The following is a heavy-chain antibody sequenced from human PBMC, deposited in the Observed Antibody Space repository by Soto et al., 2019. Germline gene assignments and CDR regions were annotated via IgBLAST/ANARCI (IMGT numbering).Heavy chain of an antibody. CDR3: ASDYYDSSGYQPEHPYYFDY. J-gene: IGHJ4*02. CDR2: ISYDGSNK. CDR1: GFTFSSYG. D-gene: IGHD3-22*01. Sequence: QVQLVESGGGVVQPGRSLRLYCAASGFTFSSYGMHWVRQAPGKGLEWVAVISYDGSNKYYADSVKGRFTISRDNSKNTLYLQMNSLRAEDTAVYYCASDYYDSSGYQPEHPYYFDYWGQGTLVTVSS. V-gene: IGHV3-30*03.